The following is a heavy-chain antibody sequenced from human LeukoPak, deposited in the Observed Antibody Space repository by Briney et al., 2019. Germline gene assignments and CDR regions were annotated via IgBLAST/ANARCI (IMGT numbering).Heavy chain of an antibody. D-gene: IGHD3-22*01. V-gene: IGHV3-74*01. CDR1: GFTFSSYW. CDR2: INSDGSST. CDR3: ARDLRGVYYYDSSGPFYYFDY. Sequence: GGSLRLSCAASGFTFSSYWMHWVRQAPGKGLVWVSRINSDGSSTSYADSVKGRFTISRDNAKNTLHLQMNSLRAEDTAVYYCARDLRGVYYYDSSGPFYYFDYWGQGTLVTVSS. J-gene: IGHJ4*02.